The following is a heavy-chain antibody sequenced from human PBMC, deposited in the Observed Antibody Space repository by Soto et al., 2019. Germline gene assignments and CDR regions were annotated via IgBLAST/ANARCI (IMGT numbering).Heavy chain of an antibody. V-gene: IGHV2-5*02. Sequence: QITLKESGPTLVKPTQTLTLTCTFSGFSFSTSGVGVGWIRQPPGKALEWLALIYWDDDRRYSPSLRSRLTITKDTSKNQVVLTMTNIDPVVTATYYCVSGSFPNWFDPWGQGTLVTVSS. CDR3: VSGSFPNWFDP. CDR1: GFSFSTSGVG. D-gene: IGHD3-10*01. CDR2: IYWDDDR. J-gene: IGHJ5*02.